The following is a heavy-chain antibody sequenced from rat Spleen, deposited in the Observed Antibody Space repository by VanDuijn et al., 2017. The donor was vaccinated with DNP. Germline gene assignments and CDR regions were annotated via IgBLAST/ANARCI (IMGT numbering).Heavy chain of an antibody. V-gene: IGHV5-22*01. Sequence: EVQLVQSGGGLVQPGRSLKLSCAASGFTFSDYYMAWVRQAPKKGLEWVASITYEGRNTYYGDSVKGRFTISRDNAENTVYLQMNSLRSEDTATYYCIRRTVVTGAMDAWGQGTAVAVSS. J-gene: IGHJ4*01. CDR2: ITYEGRNT. CDR1: GFTFSDYY. D-gene: IGHD1-1*01. CDR3: IRRTVVTGAMDA.